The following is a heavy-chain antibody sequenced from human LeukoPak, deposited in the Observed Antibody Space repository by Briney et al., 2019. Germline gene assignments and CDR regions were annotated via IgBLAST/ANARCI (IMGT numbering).Heavy chain of an antibody. Sequence: PSETLSLTCTVSGGSVSRSPYYWGWIRQPPGKGLEWIGNIYYSGSTYYNPSLKSRVTISVDTSKNQFSLKLSSVTAADTAVYYCARGNAMVRGVITRRYYMDVWGKGTTVTVSS. D-gene: IGHD3-10*01. J-gene: IGHJ6*03. CDR1: GGSVSRSPYY. CDR2: IYYSGST. V-gene: IGHV4-39*07. CDR3: ARGNAMVRGVITRRYYMDV.